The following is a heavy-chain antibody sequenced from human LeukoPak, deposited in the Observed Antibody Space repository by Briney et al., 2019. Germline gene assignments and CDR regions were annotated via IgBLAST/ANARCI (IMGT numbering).Heavy chain of an antibody. J-gene: IGHJ4*02. Sequence: ASVKVSCKASGYTFTDYYMHRVRQAPGQGLEWMGWINPKSGDTRYAQKFQGRVTMTRDPSITTAYMDLSSLRSDDTAVYYCAREWDYYAFWGQGTLVTVSS. CDR1: GYTFTDYY. CDR3: AREWDYYAF. V-gene: IGHV1-2*02. CDR2: INPKSGDT.